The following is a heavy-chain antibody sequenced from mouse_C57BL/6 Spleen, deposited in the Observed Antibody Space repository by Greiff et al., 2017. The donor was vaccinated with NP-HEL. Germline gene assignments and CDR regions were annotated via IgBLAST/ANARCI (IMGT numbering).Heavy chain of an antibody. Sequence: EVQLQQSGAELVRPGASVKLSCTASGFNIKDDYMHWVKQRPEQGLEWIGWIDPENGDTEYASKFQGKATITADTSSNTAYLQLSSLTSEDTAVYYCTVFITTVVADFDYWGQGTTLTVSS. J-gene: IGHJ2*01. CDR3: TVFITTVVADFDY. CDR2: IDPENGDT. D-gene: IGHD1-1*01. V-gene: IGHV14-4*01. CDR1: GFNIKDDY.